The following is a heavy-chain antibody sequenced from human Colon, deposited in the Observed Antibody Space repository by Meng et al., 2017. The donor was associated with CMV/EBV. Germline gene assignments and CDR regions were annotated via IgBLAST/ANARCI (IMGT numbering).Heavy chain of an antibody. J-gene: IGHJ4*02. CDR2: INPSGGST. CDR3: AREMASTYFFDY. D-gene: IGHD5-24*01. V-gene: IGHV1-46*01. Sequence: KSSGYTFTSYLIHWVRQAPGQGREWMGTINPSGGSTAYAQKFQGRVTMAWDTSTSTVYMDLNSLTSEDTALYYCAREMASTYFFDYWGQGTLVTVSS. CDR1: GYTFTSYL.